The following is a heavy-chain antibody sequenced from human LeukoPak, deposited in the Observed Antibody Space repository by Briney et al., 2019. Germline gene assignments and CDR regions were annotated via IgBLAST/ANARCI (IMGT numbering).Heavy chain of an antibody. V-gene: IGHV3-30*18. CDR3: AKDEYYGSGSYDTPFDY. CDR1: GFTFSSYG. D-gene: IGHD3-10*01. CDR2: ISYDGSNK. J-gene: IGHJ4*02. Sequence: GRSLRLSCAASGFTFSSYGMHWVRQAPGKGLEWVAVISYDGSNKYYADSVEGRFTISRDNSKNTLYLQMNSLRAEDTAVYYCAKDEYYGSGSYDTPFDYWGQGTLVTVSS.